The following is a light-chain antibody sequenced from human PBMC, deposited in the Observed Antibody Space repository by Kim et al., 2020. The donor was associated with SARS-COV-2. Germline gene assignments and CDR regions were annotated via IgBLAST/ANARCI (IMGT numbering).Light chain of an antibody. CDR2: GNS. CDR1: CANMVAGYD. V-gene: IGLV1-40*01. CDR3: QSYDSSLSGSGVV. Sequence: VTITCTGTCANMVAGYDVPWYHQLPGTAPKLLIYGNSNRPAGVPDRFSGSKSGTSASLAITGLQAEDEADYYCQSYDSSLSGSGVVFGGGTQLTVL. J-gene: IGLJ2*01.